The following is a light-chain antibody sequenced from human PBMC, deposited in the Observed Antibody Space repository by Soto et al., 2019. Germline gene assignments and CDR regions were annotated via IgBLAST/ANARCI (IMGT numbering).Light chain of an antibody. V-gene: IGKV1-39*01. CDR1: QSISSY. CDR3: QQSYSTPQT. J-gene: IGKJ1*01. CDR2: AAS. Sequence: DIQMTQSPSSLSASVGGRFTITCRASQSISSYLNWYQQKPGKAPKLLIYAASSLQSGVPSRFSGSGSGTDFTLTISSLQPEDFATYYCQQSYSTPQTFGQGTKV.